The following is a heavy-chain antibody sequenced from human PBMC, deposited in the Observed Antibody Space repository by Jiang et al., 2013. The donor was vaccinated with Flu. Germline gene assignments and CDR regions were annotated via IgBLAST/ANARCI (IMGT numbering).Heavy chain of an antibody. J-gene: IGHJ5*02. V-gene: IGHV5-10-1*01. D-gene: IGHD1-26*01. Sequence: GAEVKKPGESLRISCKGSGYSFTSYWISWVRQMPGKGLEWMGRIDPSDSYTNYSPSFQGHVTISADKSISTAYLQWSSLKASDTAMYYCARPDVSSGSYYWFDPWGQGTLVTVSS. CDR1: GYSFTSYW. CDR3: ARPDVSSGSYYWFDP. CDR2: IDPSDSYT.